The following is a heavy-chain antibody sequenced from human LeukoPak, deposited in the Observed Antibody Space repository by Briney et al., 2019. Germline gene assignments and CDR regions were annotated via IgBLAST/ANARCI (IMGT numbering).Heavy chain of an antibody. V-gene: IGHV3-64D*09. CDR2: ISGNGGTT. Sequence: PGGSLRLSCSASGFTFSTHHMHWVRQAPGKGLEYVSTISGNGGTTYYADSVKGRFTISRDNSKNTLYLQMTSLRAEDTAVYYCVKDLSGAWAFDIWGQGTMVTVSS. J-gene: IGHJ3*02. CDR3: VKDLSGAWAFDI. D-gene: IGHD7-27*01. CDR1: GFTFSTHH.